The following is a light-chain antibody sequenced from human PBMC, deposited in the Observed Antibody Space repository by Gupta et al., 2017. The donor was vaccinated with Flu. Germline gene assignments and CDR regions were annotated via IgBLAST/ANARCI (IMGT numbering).Light chain of an antibody. CDR1: QDISNY. J-gene: IGKJ2*01. CDR2: AAS. CDR3: LQYDTTPPYT. V-gene: IGKV1-33*01. Sequence: SYLSVSVGDRLTITCQASQDISNYLNWYQQKPGKAPKLLIYAASNLQTGVPSRFSGSGSGTDFTFTITNLQPEEIATYYCLQYDTTPPYTFGQGTKLE.